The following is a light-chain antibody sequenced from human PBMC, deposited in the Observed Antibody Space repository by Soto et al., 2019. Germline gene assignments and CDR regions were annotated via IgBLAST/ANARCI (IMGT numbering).Light chain of an antibody. CDR3: QQYNHCWT. V-gene: IGKV3-15*01. CDR2: GAS. J-gene: IGKJ1*01. Sequence: EIVMTQSPATLSVSPGERATLSCRARQSVSTNLVWYQQKPGQAPRLLIYGASTRATGVPGRFSGTGSGTEFTLTISRLQSEDSAVYYCQQYNHCWTFGQGTKVEI. CDR1: QSVSTN.